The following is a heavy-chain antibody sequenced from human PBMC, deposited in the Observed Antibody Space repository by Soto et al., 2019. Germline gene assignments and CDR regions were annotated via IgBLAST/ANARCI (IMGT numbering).Heavy chain of an antibody. Sequence: EVHLVESGGGLVKPGGSLRLSCAASGFIFTSYTMNWVRRAPGKGLEWVSSISSSSTNIHYADSVKGRFTISRDNAKNSLYLQMNSLRAEDTAVYYCARGPLYYFDYWGQGTLVTVSS. V-gene: IGHV3-21*06. CDR3: ARGPLYYFDY. CDR2: ISSSSTNI. J-gene: IGHJ4*02. CDR1: GFIFTSYT.